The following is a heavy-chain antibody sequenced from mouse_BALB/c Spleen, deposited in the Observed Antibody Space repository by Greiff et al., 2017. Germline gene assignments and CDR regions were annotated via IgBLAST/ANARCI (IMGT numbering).Heavy chain of an antibody. CDR2: ISSGGSYT. CDR1: GFTFSSYA. CDR3: ARNGNHPFAY. D-gene: IGHD2-1*01. J-gene: IGHJ3*01. Sequence: EVQGVESGGGLVKPGGSLKLSCAASGFTFSSYAMSWVRQSPEKRLEWVAEISSGGSYTYYPDTVTGRFTISRDNAKNTLYLEMSSLRSEDTAMYYCARNGNHPFAYWGQGTLVTVSA. V-gene: IGHV5-9-4*01.